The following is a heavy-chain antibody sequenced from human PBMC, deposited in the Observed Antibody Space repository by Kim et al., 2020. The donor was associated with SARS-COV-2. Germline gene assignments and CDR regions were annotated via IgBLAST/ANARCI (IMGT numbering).Heavy chain of an antibody. D-gene: IGHD3-10*01. J-gene: IGHJ5*02. V-gene: IGHV1-18*01. CDR3: ARDGITMIRGVFTS. Sequence: YAQHVQGRVTMTTDTSTNTAYLELTSLRSDDTAVYYCARDGITMIRGVFTSWGQGTLVTVSS.